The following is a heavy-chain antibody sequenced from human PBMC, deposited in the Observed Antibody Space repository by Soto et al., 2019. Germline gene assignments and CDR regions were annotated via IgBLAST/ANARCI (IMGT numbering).Heavy chain of an antibody. D-gene: IGHD2-8*02. CDR2: ILVDGRT. CDR3: AKATATGGGAFDI. CDR1: GFICGSYD. Sequence: GGSLRLSCAASGFICGSYDMSWVRQAPGKGLEWVSTILVDGRTFYVDSVKGRFTISRDSSQNTVYLQMNSLTAGDTALYYCAKATATGGGAFDICGQGTKVTVS. V-gene: IGHV3-23*01. J-gene: IGHJ3*02.